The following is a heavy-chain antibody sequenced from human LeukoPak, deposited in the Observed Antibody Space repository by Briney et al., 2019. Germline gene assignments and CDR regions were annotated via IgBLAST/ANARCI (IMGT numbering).Heavy chain of an antibody. Sequence: SQTLSLTCTVSGGALSSGSYYWSWVREPAGKRLEWIGRIYTSGSTNYNPSLKSRLTISVHTSENQFSLRLDSVTAADTAVYYCAGVAYYGSRSYLNWFDPWGQGTLVTVSS. CDR3: AGVAYYGSRSYLNWFDP. CDR1: GGALSSGSYY. CDR2: IYTSGST. J-gene: IGHJ5*02. V-gene: IGHV4-61*02. D-gene: IGHD3-10*01.